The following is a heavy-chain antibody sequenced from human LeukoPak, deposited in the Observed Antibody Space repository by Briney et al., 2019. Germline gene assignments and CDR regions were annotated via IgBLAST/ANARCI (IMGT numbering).Heavy chain of an antibody. V-gene: IGHV3-21*01. D-gene: IGHD1-26*01. Sequence: PGGSLRLSCAASGFTFSSYSMNWVRQAPGKGLEWVSSISSSSSYIYYADSVKGRFTISRDNAKNSLYLQMNSLRAEDTAVYYCARDASPRELLHSFCDYWGQGTLVTVSS. CDR2: ISSSSSYI. CDR1: GFTFSSYS. J-gene: IGHJ4*02. CDR3: ARDASPRELLHSFCDY.